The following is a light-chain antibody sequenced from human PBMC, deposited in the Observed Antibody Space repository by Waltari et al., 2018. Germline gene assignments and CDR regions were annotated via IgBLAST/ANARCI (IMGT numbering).Light chain of an antibody. CDR1: RSNIGNNY. Sequence: QSVLTQPPSVSAAPGQKVTISCSGSRSNIGNNYVSWYQHLPGTAPKVLIYDENKRPSAIPDRFSGAKSGTSATLAITGLQTGDEADDYCATWESGLSAEVFGGGTKLTVL. CDR2: DEN. V-gene: IGLV1-51*01. CDR3: ATWESGLSAEV. J-gene: IGLJ2*01.